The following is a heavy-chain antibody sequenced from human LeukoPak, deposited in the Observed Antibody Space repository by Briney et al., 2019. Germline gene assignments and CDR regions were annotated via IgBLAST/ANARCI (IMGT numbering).Heavy chain of an antibody. Sequence: SETLSLTCTVSGGSISSYYWSWIRQPPGKGLEWIGYIYYSGSTNYNPSLKSRVTISVDTSKNQFSLELSSVTAADTAVHYCARSSSGGGNWFDPWGQGTLVTVSS. CDR1: GGSISSYY. CDR2: IYYSGST. CDR3: ARSSSGGGNWFDP. J-gene: IGHJ5*02. V-gene: IGHV4-59*01. D-gene: IGHD6-6*01.